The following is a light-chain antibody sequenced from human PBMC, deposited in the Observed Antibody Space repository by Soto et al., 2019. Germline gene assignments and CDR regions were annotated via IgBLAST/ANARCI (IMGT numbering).Light chain of an antibody. Sequence: QSVLTQPASVSGSPGQSITISCTGTSSDVGSYNPVSWYQQHPGKAPKLMIYENSRRPSGLSDRFSASKSGDTASLTISGLQAEDEADYYCSSYAGTYSVVFGGGTKLTVL. CDR3: SSYAGTYSVV. CDR2: ENS. J-gene: IGLJ2*01. CDR1: SSDVGSYNP. V-gene: IGLV2-23*01.